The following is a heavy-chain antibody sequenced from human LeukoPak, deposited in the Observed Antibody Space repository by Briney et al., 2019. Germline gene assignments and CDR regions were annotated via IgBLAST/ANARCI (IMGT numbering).Heavy chain of an antibody. V-gene: IGHV3-23*01. CDR3: SRDPRVLDY. CDR1: GFTFSSYG. Sequence: GGSLRLSCAASGFTFSSYGMSWVRQAPGKGLEWVSANSGSGDSTYYADSVKGRFTISRDNAKNSLHLHINSLRAEDTAVYYCSRDPRVLDYWGQGTLVTVSS. J-gene: IGHJ4*02. CDR2: NSGSGDST.